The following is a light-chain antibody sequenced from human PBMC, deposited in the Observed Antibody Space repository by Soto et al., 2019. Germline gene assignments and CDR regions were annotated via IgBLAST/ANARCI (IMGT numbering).Light chain of an antibody. CDR3: QQYNTYST. CDR2: AAS. Sequence: DIQLTQAPSFLSASAGDRVTITCRASQVISSYLAWYQQKPGRAPKLLIYAASTLQSGVPSRFSGSGSGTEFTLTITSLQPEDFATYYCQQYNTYSTFGQGTRLEIK. CDR1: QVISSY. J-gene: IGKJ5*01. V-gene: IGKV1-9*01.